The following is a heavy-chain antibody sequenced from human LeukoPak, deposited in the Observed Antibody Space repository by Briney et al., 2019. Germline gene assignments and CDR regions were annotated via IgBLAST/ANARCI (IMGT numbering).Heavy chain of an antibody. Sequence: KSSETLSLTCAVYGGSFSGYYWSWIRQPPGKGLEWIGEINHSGSTNYNPSLKSRVTISVDTSKNQFSLKLSSVTAADTAVYYCARGIWRGEYYFDYWGQGTLVTVSS. CDR2: INHSGST. V-gene: IGHV4-34*01. J-gene: IGHJ4*02. CDR3: ARGIWRGEYYFDY. CDR1: GGSFSGYY. D-gene: IGHD3-3*01.